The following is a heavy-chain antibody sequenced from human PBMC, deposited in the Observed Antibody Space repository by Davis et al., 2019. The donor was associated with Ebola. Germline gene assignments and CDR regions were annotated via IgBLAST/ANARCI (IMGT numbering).Heavy chain of an antibody. CDR3: ARDISTTVSAFDI. Sequence: PSETLSLTCTVSGGSIGRGGSYWSWVRQVPGKGLEWIGYIYYSGSTYYKPSLKSRVTISLDTSKNQFSLKLSSVTAADTAVYYCARDISTTVSAFDIWGQGTMVTVSS. CDR1: GGSIGRGGSY. CDR2: IYYSGST. J-gene: IGHJ3*02. V-gene: IGHV4-31*03. D-gene: IGHD2/OR15-2a*01.